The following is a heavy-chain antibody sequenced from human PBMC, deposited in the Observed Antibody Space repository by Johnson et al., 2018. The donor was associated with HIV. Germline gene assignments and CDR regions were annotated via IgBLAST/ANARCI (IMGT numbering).Heavy chain of an antibody. CDR3: ARGGGGTVVVTIGGAFDI. CDR2: INQDGSAK. CDR1: GLTFNTYW. Sequence: VQLVESGGRLVQPGGSLRLSCAVSGLTFNTYWMTWVRQAPGKGLEWVANINQDGSAKYYVDSVKGRFTISRDNAEKSLFLQMNSLRDEDTAVYYCARGGGGTVVVTIGGAFDIWGQGTMVTVSS. D-gene: IGHD2-21*02. V-gene: IGHV3-7*01. J-gene: IGHJ3*02.